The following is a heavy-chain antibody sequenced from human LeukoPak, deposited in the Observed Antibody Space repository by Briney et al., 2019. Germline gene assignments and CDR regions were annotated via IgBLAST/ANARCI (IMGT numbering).Heavy chain of an antibody. CDR1: GFTVSSNY. J-gene: IGHJ5*02. V-gene: IGHV3-66*01. CDR2: IYSGGST. CDR3: ARDGQYCSSTSCYEFEGWFDP. Sequence: GGSLRLSCAASGFTVSSNYMSWVRQAPGKGLEWVSVIYSGGSTYYADSVKGRFTISRDNSKNTLYLQMNSLRAEDTAVYYCARDGQYCSSTSCYEFEGWFDPWGQGTLVTVSS. D-gene: IGHD2-2*01.